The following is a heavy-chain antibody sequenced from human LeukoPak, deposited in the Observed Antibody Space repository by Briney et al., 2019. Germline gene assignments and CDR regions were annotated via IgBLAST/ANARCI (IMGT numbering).Heavy chain of an antibody. CDR1: GGSISSYY. J-gene: IGHJ4*02. CDR2: IYYSGST. Sequence: KPSETLSLTCTVSGGSISSYYWSWIRQPPGKGLEWIGYIYYSGSTNYNPSLKSRVTISVDTSKNQFSLKLSSVTAADTAVYYCALLGEMASLDYWGQGTLVTVSS. V-gene: IGHV4-59*08. D-gene: IGHD3-10*01. CDR3: ALLGEMASLDY.